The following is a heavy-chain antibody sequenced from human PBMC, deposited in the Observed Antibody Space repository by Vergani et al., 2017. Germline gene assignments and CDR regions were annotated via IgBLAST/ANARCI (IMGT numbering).Heavy chain of an antibody. CDR3: ARGVSGWYQRKYFDY. Sequence: QVQLVQSGAEVKKPGASVKVSCKASGYTFTSYAMHWVRQAPGQRLEWMGWINTGNGNTKYSQNFQGRVTITRDTSASTAYMELSSLRSEDTAVYYCARGVSGWYQRKYFDYWGQGTLVTVSS. CDR2: INTGNGNT. D-gene: IGHD6-19*01. J-gene: IGHJ4*02. V-gene: IGHV1-3*04. CDR1: GYTFTSYA.